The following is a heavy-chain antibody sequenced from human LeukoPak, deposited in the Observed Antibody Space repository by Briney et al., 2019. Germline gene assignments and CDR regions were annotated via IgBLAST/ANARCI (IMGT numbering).Heavy chain of an antibody. D-gene: IGHD5-18*01. CDR2: ISSSSSYI. Sequence: PGGSLRLSCAASGFTFSSYSMNWVRQAPGKGLDWVSSISSSSSYIYYADSVKGRFTISRDNAKNSLYLQMNSLRAEDTAVYYCARDSKIQLWLRIVDYYGMDVWGQGTTVTVSS. V-gene: IGHV3-21*04. CDR3: ARDSKIQLWLRIVDYYGMDV. J-gene: IGHJ6*02. CDR1: GFTFSSYS.